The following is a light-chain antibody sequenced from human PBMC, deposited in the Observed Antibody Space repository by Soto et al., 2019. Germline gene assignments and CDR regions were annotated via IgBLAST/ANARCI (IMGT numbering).Light chain of an antibody. J-gene: IGKJ1*01. CDR2: GAS. V-gene: IGKV3-15*01. CDR1: QSVSSN. Sequence: EIVMTQSPATLSVSPGERATLSCRASQSVSSNLAWYQQKPGQAPRLLIYGASTRATGFPARFSGSGSGTKFTLTISSLQSEDFAVYYCQQYNNWPRTFGQGTKVEIK. CDR3: QQYNNWPRT.